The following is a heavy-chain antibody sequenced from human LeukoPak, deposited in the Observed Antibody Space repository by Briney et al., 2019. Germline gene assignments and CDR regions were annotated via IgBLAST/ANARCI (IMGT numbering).Heavy chain of an antibody. Sequence: SVKVSCKASGGTFSSYAISWVRQAPGQGLEWMGRIIPIFGIANYAQKFQGRVTITTDKSTSTAYMELSSLRSEDTAVYYCARSEAGTTSDYWGQGTLVTVSS. CDR3: ARSEAGTTSDY. V-gene: IGHV1-69*04. J-gene: IGHJ4*02. CDR1: GGTFSSYA. D-gene: IGHD1-1*01. CDR2: IIPIFGIA.